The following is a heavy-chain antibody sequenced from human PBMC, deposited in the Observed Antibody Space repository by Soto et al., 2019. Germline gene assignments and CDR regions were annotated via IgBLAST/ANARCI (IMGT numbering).Heavy chain of an antibody. CDR2: MNPNSGNT. CDR3: ARMGIAARPRYYYYYMDV. Sequence: ASVKVSCKASGYTFASYDINWVRQATGQGLEWMGWMNPNSGNTGYAQKFQGRVTMTRNTSISTAYMELSSLRSEDTAVYYCARMGIAARPRYYYYYMDVWGKGTTVTVSS. V-gene: IGHV1-8*01. CDR1: GYTFASYD. J-gene: IGHJ6*03. D-gene: IGHD6-6*01.